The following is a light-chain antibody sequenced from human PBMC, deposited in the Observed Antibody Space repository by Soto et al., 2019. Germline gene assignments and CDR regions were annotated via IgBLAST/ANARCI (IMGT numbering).Light chain of an antibody. CDR2: VGS. J-gene: IGKJ2*01. CDR1: QSLLHSNGYNF. V-gene: IGKV2-28*01. CDR3: MQARQPPYT. Sequence: DIVMTQSPPTLPVTPGEPASISCRSSQSLLHSNGYNFLDWYLQKPGQSPQLLIYVGSNRPSGVPDRFSGSRSGTDFTLKISRVEAEDVGIYYCMQARQPPYTFGQGTNLEIK.